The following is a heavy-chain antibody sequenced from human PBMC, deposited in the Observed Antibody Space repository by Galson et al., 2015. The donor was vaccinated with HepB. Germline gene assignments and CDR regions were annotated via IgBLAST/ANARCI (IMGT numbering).Heavy chain of an antibody. J-gene: IGHJ4*02. Sequence: SLRLSCAAAGFTFSSYWMSWVRQAPGKGLEWVANIKQDGSEKYYVDSVKGRFTISRDNAKNSLYLQMNSLRAEDTAAYYCARGGWFGEFIDYWGQGTLVTVSS. CDR1: GFTFSSYW. D-gene: IGHD3-10*01. CDR2: IKQDGSEK. V-gene: IGHV3-7*03. CDR3: ARGGWFGEFIDY.